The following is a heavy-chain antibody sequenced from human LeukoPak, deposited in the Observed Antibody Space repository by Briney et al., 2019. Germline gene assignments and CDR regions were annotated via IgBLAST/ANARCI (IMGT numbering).Heavy chain of an antibody. CDR1: GGTFSSYA. J-gene: IGHJ6*03. V-gene: IGHV1-69*05. CDR2: ISPIYGTA. CDR3: ASNSRRWFGESTQHYYYYYMDV. D-gene: IGHD3-10*01. Sequence: ASVKVSCKASGGTFSSYAISWVRQAPGQGLEWMGWISPIYGTANYAQKFQDRVTITTDKSTITAYMELDSLRSEDTAVYYCASNSRRWFGESTQHYYYYYMDVWGKGTTVTVSS.